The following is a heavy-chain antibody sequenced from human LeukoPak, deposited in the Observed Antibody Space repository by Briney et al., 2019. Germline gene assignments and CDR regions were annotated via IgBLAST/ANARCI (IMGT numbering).Heavy chain of an antibody. CDR1: GFTVSSNY. CDR2: IYSGGST. Sequence: GGSLRLSCAASGFTVSSNYMSWVRQAPGKGLEWVSVIYSGGSTYYADSVKGRFTISRDNSKNTLYLQMNSLRAEDTAVYYCARVISRTYYYGSGGPDAFDIWGQGTMVTVSS. D-gene: IGHD3-10*01. J-gene: IGHJ3*02. CDR3: ARVISRTYYYGSGGPDAFDI. V-gene: IGHV3-53*01.